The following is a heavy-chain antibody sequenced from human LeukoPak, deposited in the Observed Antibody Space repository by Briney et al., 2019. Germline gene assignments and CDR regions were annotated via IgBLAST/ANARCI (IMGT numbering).Heavy chain of an antibody. Sequence: GGSLRLSCVASGFTFSSYAMSWVRQAPGKGREWVSAISGSGGSTYYADSVKGRFTISRDNSKNTLYLQMNSLRAEDTAVYHCAKDPSARDFWSGYSRYYYYGMDVWGQGTTVTVSS. D-gene: IGHD3-3*01. V-gene: IGHV3-23*01. CDR3: AKDPSARDFWSGYSRYYYYGMDV. CDR1: GFTFSSYA. J-gene: IGHJ6*02. CDR2: ISGSGGST.